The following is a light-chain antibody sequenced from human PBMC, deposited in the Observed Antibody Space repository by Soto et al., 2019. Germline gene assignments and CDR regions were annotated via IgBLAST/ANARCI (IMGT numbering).Light chain of an antibody. Sequence: DIQMTQSPSSLSASVGVRVTITCRSSQSISSYLNWYQQKPGKAPKLLIYAASSLQSWVPSRFSGSGSGTDLTLTISSLQPEDFATYYCQQSYSTLWTFGQGTKVDIK. CDR1: QSISSY. CDR3: QQSYSTLWT. CDR2: AAS. V-gene: IGKV1-39*01. J-gene: IGKJ1*01.